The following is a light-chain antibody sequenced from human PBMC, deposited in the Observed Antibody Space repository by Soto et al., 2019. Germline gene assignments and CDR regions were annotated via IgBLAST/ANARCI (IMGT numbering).Light chain of an antibody. Sequence: DIAMTQSPAPRSVSPGERATLSCRASQSVSSNLAWYQQKPGQAPRLLISDASTRATGIPARFSGSGSGTEFTLTISSLQSEDFAVYYCQQVTNLPRTFGQGTKVDI. CDR3: QQVTNLPRT. CDR1: QSVSSN. J-gene: IGKJ1*01. V-gene: IGKV3-15*01. CDR2: DAS.